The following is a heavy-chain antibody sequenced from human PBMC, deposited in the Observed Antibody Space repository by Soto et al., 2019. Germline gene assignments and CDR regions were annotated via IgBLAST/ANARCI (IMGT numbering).Heavy chain of an antibody. J-gene: IGHJ6*02. CDR3: ARDSADYYGMDV. CDR2: INPNSGGT. V-gene: IGHV1-2*04. CDR1: GYTFTGYY. Sequence: ASVKVSCKASGYTFTGYYMHWVRQAPGQGLEWMGWINPNSGGTNYAQKFQGWVTMTRDTSISTAYMELSRLRSDDTAVYYSARDSADYYGMDVWGQGTTVTVSS. D-gene: IGHD3-10*01.